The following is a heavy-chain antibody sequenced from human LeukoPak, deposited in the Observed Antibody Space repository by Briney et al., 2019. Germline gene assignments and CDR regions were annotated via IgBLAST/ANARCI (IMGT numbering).Heavy chain of an antibody. Sequence: GGSLRLSCAASGFTFSSYWMTWVRQAPGKGLEWVANIKEDGSEKLYVDSVKGRFTISRDNANNSLYLQMSSLRAEDTAVYYCARAPSAYFDNLAYYYGMDVWGQGTTVIVSS. V-gene: IGHV3-7*01. CDR1: GFTFSSYW. CDR2: IKEDGSEK. J-gene: IGHJ6*02. D-gene: IGHD3-9*01. CDR3: ARAPSAYFDNLAYYYGMDV.